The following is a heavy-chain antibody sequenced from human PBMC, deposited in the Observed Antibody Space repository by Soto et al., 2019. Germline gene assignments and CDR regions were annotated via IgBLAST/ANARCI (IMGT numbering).Heavy chain of an antibody. V-gene: IGHV4-59*08. CDR3: ARHLYYDILTGPLD. J-gene: IGHJ4*02. CDR2: IYYSGST. D-gene: IGHD3-9*01. Sequence: PSETLSLTCTVSGGSISSYYWSWIRQPPGKGLEWIGYIYYSGSTNYNPSLKSRVTISVDASKNQFSLKLSSVTAADTAVYYCARHLYYDILTGPLDWGQGTLVTVSS. CDR1: GGSISSYY.